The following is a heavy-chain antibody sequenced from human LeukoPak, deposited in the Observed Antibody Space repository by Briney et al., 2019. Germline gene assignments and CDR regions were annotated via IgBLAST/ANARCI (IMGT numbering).Heavy chain of an antibody. V-gene: IGHV3-7*01. Sequence: GGSLRLSCAASGFTFRTYWMGWVRQAPGKAPEWVANIKQDGSDKSYVDSEKGRFTISKDNAKNSLGLQMNSLRVDDTAVYYCARVGSQSFDCWGQGTLVTVSS. D-gene: IGHD2-2*03. J-gene: IGHJ4*02. CDR1: GFTFRTYW. CDR2: IKQDGSDK. CDR3: ARVGSQSFDC.